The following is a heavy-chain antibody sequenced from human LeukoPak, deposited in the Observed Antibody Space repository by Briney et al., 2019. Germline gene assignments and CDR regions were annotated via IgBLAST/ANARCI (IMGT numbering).Heavy chain of an antibody. CDR3: AESGSGSYYNVGYYGMDV. J-gene: IGHJ6*02. Sequence: ASVKVSCKASGGTFSSYAISWVRQAPGQGLEWMGGIIPIFGTANYAQKFQGRVTITADESTSTAYMELSSLRSEDTAVYYCAESGSGSYYNVGYYGMDVWGQGTTVTVSS. V-gene: IGHV1-69*13. CDR1: GGTFSSYA. D-gene: IGHD3-10*01. CDR2: IIPIFGTA.